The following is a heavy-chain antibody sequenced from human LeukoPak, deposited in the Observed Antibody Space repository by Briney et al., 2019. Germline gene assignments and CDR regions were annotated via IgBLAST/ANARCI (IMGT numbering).Heavy chain of an antibody. V-gene: IGHV4-59*01. Sequence: SETLSLTCTISGGYISDYYWSWIRQPPGKGLEWIGHIFFTDLTNYNPSLRSRLTLSGDTSKNQFSLKLNSVTAADTAVYYCARFRDYYGSFDSWGQGTVVTVSS. D-gene: IGHD3-10*01. CDR3: ARFRDYYGSFDS. J-gene: IGHJ5*01. CDR1: GGYISDYY. CDR2: IFFTDLT.